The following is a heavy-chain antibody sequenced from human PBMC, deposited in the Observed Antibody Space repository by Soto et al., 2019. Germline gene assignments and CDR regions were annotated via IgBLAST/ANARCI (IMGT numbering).Heavy chain of an antibody. CDR1: GGSFSGYY. D-gene: IGHD3-3*01. J-gene: IGHJ5*02. V-gene: IGHV4-34*01. Sequence: PSETLSLTCAVYGGSFSGYYWTWIRQPPGTGLEWIGEINHSGSTDYNPSLKSRVTISVDTSKNQFSLKLTSVTAADTAVYYCARRRFLCIICYEGNCLDPWGKGILGTVSS. CDR3: ARRRFLCIICYEGNCLDP. CDR2: INHSGST.